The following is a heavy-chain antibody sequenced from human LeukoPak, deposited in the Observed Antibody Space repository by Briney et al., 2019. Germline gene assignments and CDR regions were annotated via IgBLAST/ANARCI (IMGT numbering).Heavy chain of an antibody. CDR3: ARDLKRAVGGFDY. CDR2: ISYDGSNK. V-gene: IGHV3-30-3*01. Sequence: PGGSLRLSCAASGFTFSSYAMHWVRQAPGKGLEWVAVISYDGSNKYYADSVKGRFTISRDNSKNTLYLQMNSLRSDDTAVYYCARDLKRAVGGFDYWGQGTLVTVSS. D-gene: IGHD3-10*01. J-gene: IGHJ4*02. CDR1: GFTFSSYA.